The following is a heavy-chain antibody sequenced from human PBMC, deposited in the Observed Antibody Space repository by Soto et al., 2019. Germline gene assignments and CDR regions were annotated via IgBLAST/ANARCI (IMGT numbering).Heavy chain of an antibody. CDR3: AKGIAAAGIPLDVYDI. D-gene: IGHD6-13*01. J-gene: IGHJ3*02. CDR2: INAGNGNT. V-gene: IGHV1-3*01. Sequence: ASVKVSCKASGYTFTSYAMHWVRQAPGQRLEWMGWINAGNGNTKYSQKFQGRVTITRDTSASTAYMELSSLRSEDTAVYYCAKGIAAAGIPLDVYDIWGRGTMVTVSS. CDR1: GYTFTSYA.